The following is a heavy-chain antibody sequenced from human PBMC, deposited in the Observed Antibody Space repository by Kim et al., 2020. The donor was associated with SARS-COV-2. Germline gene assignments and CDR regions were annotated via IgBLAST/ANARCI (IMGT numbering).Heavy chain of an antibody. J-gene: IGHJ5*02. V-gene: IGHV4-31*03. Sequence: SETLSLTCTVSGGSISSGGYYWSWIRQHPGKGLEWIGYIYYSGSTYYNPSLKSRVTISVDTSKNQFSLKLSSVTAADTAVYYCARGALPGAVTYWFDPWGQGTLVTVSS. D-gene: IGHD4-17*01. CDR2: IYYSGST. CDR1: GGSISSGGYY. CDR3: ARGALPGAVTYWFDP.